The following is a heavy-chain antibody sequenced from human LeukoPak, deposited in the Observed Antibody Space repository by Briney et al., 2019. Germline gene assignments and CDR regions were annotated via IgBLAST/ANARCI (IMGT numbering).Heavy chain of an antibody. CDR3: ARDDEGMITFGGVIAPFDY. J-gene: IGHJ4*02. D-gene: IGHD3-16*02. Sequence: SGGSLRLSCAAPGFTFSSYSMNWVRQAPGKGLEWVSSISSSSSYIYYADSVKGRFTISRDNAKNSLYLQMNSLRAEDTAVYYCARDDEGMITFGGVIAPFDYWGQGTLVTVSS. V-gene: IGHV3-21*01. CDR2: ISSSSSYI. CDR1: GFTFSSYS.